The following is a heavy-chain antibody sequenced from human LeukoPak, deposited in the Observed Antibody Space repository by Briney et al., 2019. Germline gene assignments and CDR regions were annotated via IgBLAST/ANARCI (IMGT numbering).Heavy chain of an antibody. CDR3: APSPDSSGSSDY. D-gene: IGHD3-3*01. CDR1: GGTFSSYA. J-gene: IGHJ4*02. Sequence: ASVKASCKASGGTFSSYAISWVRQAPGQGLEWMGGIIPIFGTANYAQKFQGRVTITADESTSTAYMELSSLRSEDTAGYYCAPSPDSSGSSDYWGQGTLVTVSS. CDR2: IIPIFGTA. V-gene: IGHV1-69*01.